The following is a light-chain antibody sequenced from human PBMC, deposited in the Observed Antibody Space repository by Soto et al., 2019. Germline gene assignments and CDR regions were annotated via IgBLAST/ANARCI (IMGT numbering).Light chain of an antibody. Sequence: EIVLTQSPATLSLSPGERATLSCRASQSVSSYLAWYQQKPGQAPRLLIYDASNRATGIPARFSGSGSGTDFTLTISSLLPEDFATYYCLQDFNYPITFGQGTRLEIK. CDR2: DAS. V-gene: IGKV3-11*01. CDR1: QSVSSY. J-gene: IGKJ5*01. CDR3: LQDFNYPIT.